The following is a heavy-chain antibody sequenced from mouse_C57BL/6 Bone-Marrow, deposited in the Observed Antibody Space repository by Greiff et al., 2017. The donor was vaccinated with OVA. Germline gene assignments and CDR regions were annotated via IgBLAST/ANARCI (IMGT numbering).Heavy chain of an antibody. D-gene: IGHD1-1*01. V-gene: IGHV1-55*01. CDR3: ARGHYGSSHWYFDV. CDR2: IYPGSGST. J-gene: IGHJ1*03. CDR1: GYTFTSYW. Sequence: VQLKQPVAELVKPGASVKMSCKASGYTFTSYWITWVKQRPGQGLEWIGDIYPGSGSTNYNEKFKSKATLTVDTSSSTAYMQLSSLTSEDSAVYYCARGHYGSSHWYFDVWGTGTTVTVSS.